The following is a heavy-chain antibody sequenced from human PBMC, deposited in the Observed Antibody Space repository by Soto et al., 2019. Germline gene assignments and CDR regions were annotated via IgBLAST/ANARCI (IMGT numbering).Heavy chain of an antibody. J-gene: IGHJ6*02. D-gene: IGHD3-10*01. CDR3: ALRSGQYGKDD. V-gene: IGHV2-5*02. CDR2: IYWDDDK. Sequence: QITLKESGPTLVKPTQTLTLTCTFSGFSLSTSGVGVGWIRQPPGKALEWLALIYWDDDKRYSPSLNSRLTITKDPSKSQVVHSINNMDPVDTAISYYALRSGQYGKDDWDQGTTVTGSS. CDR1: GFSLSTSGVG.